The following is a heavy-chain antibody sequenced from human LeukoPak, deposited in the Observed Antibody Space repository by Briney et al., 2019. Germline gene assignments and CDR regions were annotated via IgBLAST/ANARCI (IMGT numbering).Heavy chain of an antibody. J-gene: IGHJ6*02. CDR3: ARAGCSSTSCDYYYGMEV. V-gene: IGHV3-30-3*01. CDR1: GFTFSSYA. CDR2: ISYDGSNK. Sequence: GGSLRLSCAASGFTFSSYAMPWVRQAPGKGLEWVAVISYDGSNKYYADSVKGRFTISRDNSKNTLYLQMNSLRAEDTAVYYCARAGCSSTSCDYYYGMEVWGQGTTVTVSS. D-gene: IGHD2-2*01.